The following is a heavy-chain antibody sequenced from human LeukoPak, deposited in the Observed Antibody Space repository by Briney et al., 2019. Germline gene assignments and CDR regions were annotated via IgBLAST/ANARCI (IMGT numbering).Heavy chain of an antibody. CDR2: INHSGST. J-gene: IGHJ5*02. CDR3: ARILSGSGSWFDP. D-gene: IGHD3-10*01. CDR1: GGSFSGYY. V-gene: IGHV4-34*01. Sequence: SETLSLTCAVYGGSFSGYYWSWLRQPPGKGLEWIGEINHSGSTNYNPSLKSRVTISVDTSKNQFSLKLSSVTAADTAVYYCARILSGSGSWFDPWGQGTLVTVSS.